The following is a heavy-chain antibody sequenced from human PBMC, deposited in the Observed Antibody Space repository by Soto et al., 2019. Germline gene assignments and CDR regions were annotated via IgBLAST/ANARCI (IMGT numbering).Heavy chain of an antibody. CDR1: GYTFTNFA. J-gene: IGHJ4*02. CDR3: AAEYRLMWGGKNYFDY. Sequence: QVQLVQSGSELKKPGASVRVSCKTSGYTFTNFAVNWVRQAPGQGLEWMGWIDTNTGRPTYAQDFIGRFVFSLDISVRTAFLQISPPNPEDTAVYYCAAEYRLMWGGKNYFDYWGQGTLVTVAS. V-gene: IGHV7-4-1*01. D-gene: IGHD1-26*01. CDR2: IDTNTGRP.